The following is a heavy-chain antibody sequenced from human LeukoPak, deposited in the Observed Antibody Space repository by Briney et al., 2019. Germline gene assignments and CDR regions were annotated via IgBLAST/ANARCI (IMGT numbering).Heavy chain of an antibody. J-gene: IGHJ4*02. CDR1: GYTFTNYA. V-gene: IGHV1-18*01. CDR3: ARRMAVTGTDY. Sequence: ASVKVSCKASGYTFTNYAIIWVRQAPGQGLEWMGWISAYSGHTNYAQKVQGRVTMTTDTSTSTAYMELRSLGSDDTAVYYCARRMAVTGTDYWGQGTLVTVSS. D-gene: IGHD6-19*01. CDR2: ISAYSGHT.